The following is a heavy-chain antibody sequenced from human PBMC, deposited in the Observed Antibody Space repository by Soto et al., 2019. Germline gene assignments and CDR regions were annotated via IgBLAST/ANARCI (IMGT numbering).Heavy chain of an antibody. CDR1: GYTFTSYY. J-gene: IGHJ1*01. CDR2: INPSGGST. Sequence: GASVKVSCKASGYTFTSYYMHWVRQAPGQGLEWMGIINPSGGSTSYAQKFQGRVTMTRDTSTSTVYMELSSLRSEDTAVYYCAKPSSGYFGTEYFQHWGQGTLVTVSS. V-gene: IGHV1-46*03. CDR3: AKPSSGYFGTEYFQH. D-gene: IGHD3-22*01.